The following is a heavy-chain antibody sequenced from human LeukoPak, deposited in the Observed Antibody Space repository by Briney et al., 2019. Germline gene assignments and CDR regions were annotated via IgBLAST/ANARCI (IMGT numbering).Heavy chain of an antibody. CDR3: ASIRGG. V-gene: IGHV3-7*01. Sequence: GGSLRLSCAASGFAFSKDWMTWGRQAPGKGLEWVANIKQDGSETKYVDSVKGRFTISRDNAKNSLYLQMNSLRVEDTAVYYCASIRGGWGQGTLVTVSS. J-gene: IGHJ1*01. CDR1: GFAFSKDW. D-gene: IGHD3-16*01. CDR2: IKQDGSET.